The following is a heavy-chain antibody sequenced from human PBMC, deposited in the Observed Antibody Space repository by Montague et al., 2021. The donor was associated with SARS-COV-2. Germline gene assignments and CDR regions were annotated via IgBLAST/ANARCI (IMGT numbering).Heavy chain of an antibody. CDR3: AHRFAGFFDY. J-gene: IGHJ4*02. V-gene: IGHV2-5*05. CDR2: IYGGDEE. Sequence: VQPPQTLTLTCTFSGFSLNTPEVAVGWIRQPPGKALEWLALIYGGDEERYGPSLQSRLTITRDTSKSQVVLTMTNMDPVDTATYYCAHRFAGFFDYWGQGILVTVSS. CDR1: GFSLNTPEVA.